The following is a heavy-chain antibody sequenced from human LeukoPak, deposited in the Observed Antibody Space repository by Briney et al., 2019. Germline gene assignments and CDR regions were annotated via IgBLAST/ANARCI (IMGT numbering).Heavy chain of an antibody. V-gene: IGHV4-59*12. Sequence: SETLSLTCTVSGGSISSYYWSWIRQPPGKGLEWIGYIYYSGSTNYNPSLKSRVTISVDTSKNQFSLKLSSVTAADTAVYYCARAVGYCSGGSCSRIDYWGQGTLVTVSS. CDR2: IYYSGST. D-gene: IGHD2-15*01. CDR1: GGSISSYY. CDR3: ARAVGYCSGGSCSRIDY. J-gene: IGHJ4*02.